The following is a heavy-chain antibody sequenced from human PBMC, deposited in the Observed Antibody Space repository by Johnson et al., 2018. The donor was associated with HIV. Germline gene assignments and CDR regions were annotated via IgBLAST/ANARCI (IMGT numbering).Heavy chain of an antibody. D-gene: IGHD6-13*01. CDR2: INSDGSSS. J-gene: IGHJ3*02. CDR1: GFTFSSYW. CDR3: AKDQWSSSWTNDAFDI. Sequence: VQLVESGGGLVQPGGSLRLSCAASGFTFSSYWMHWVRQAPGKGLVWVSRINSDGSSSAYADSVKGRFTISREGAKNTLYLQMNSLRAEDTAVYYCAKDQWSSSWTNDAFDIWGQGTMVTVSS. V-gene: IGHV3-74*01.